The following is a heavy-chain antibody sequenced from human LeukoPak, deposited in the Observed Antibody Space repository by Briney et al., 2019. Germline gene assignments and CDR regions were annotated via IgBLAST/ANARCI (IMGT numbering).Heavy chain of an antibody. V-gene: IGHV4-59*08. CDR3: ARHSAYSSSSPFDY. Sequence: PSETLSLTCSVSGGSISSLYWSWIRQPPGKGLEWIGYIYYTGSTNYNPSLRGRVTMFVVMSKSQFSLRLSSVTAAGTAVYYCARHSAYSSSSPFDYWGQGTLVTVSS. J-gene: IGHJ4*02. CDR2: IYYTGST. CDR1: GGSISSLY. D-gene: IGHD6-6*01.